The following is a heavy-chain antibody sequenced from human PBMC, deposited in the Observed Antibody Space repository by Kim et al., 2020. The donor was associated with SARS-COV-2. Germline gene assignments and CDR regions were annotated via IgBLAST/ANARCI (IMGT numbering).Heavy chain of an antibody. CDR2: ISGSGGST. V-gene: IGHV3-23*01. Sequence: GGSLRLSCAASGFTFSSYAMSWVRQAPGKGLELVSAISGSGGSTYYADSVKGRFTISRDNSKNTLYLQMNSLRAEDTAVYYCAQDLLAVSRWFDPWGQGTLVTVSS. D-gene: IGHD2-21*01. J-gene: IGHJ5*02. CDR1: GFTFSSYA. CDR3: AQDLLAVSRWFDP.